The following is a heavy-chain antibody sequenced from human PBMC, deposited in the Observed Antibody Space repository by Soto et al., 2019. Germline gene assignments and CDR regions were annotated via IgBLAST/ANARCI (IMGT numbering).Heavy chain of an antibody. CDR2: IYPGDSDT. D-gene: IGHD3-9*01. Sequence: GESLKISCKGSGYSFTSYWIGWVRQMPGKGPEWMGIIYPGDSDTRYSPSFQGQVTISADKSISTAYLQWSSLKASDTAMYYCARVRYFDWLLSGPNDYWGQGTLVTVSS. CDR3: ARVRYFDWLLSGPNDY. CDR1: GYSFTSYW. V-gene: IGHV5-51*01. J-gene: IGHJ4*02.